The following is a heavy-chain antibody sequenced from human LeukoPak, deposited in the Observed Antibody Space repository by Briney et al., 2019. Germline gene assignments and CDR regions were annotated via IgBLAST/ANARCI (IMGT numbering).Heavy chain of an antibody. J-gene: IGHJ5*02. D-gene: IGHD1-26*01. CDR2: INPSGGNT. CDR1: GYIFTSYY. V-gene: IGHV1-46*01. CDR3: ARVRGSDHNWFDP. Sequence: SLKLSCKASGYIFTSYYMQWVRQAPGQGHEWIGIINPSGGNTSYAHKLQSRVSMSRDTSKTTVYMELSSLRAADTAVYYCARVRGSDHNWFDPWGQGTLVTVSS.